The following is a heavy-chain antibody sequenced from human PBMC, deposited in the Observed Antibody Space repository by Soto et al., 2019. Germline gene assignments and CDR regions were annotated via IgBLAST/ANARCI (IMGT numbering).Heavy chain of an antibody. CDR3: ARAAGTGIWYYGMDV. D-gene: IGHD6-13*01. V-gene: IGHV1-18*04. CDR2: ISAYNGNT. CDR1: GYTFTSYG. J-gene: IGHJ6*02. Sequence: AASVKVSCKASGYTFTSYGISWVRQAPGQGLEWMGWISAYNGNTNYAQKLQGRVTMTTDTSTSTAYMELRSLRSDDTAVYYCARAAGTGIWYYGMDVWGQGTTVTVSS.